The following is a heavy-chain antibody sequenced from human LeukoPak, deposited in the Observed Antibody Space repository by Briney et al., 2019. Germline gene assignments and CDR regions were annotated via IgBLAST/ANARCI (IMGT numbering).Heavy chain of an antibody. Sequence: PSETLSLTCAVYGGSFSGYYWSWIRQPPGKGLEWIGEINHSGSTNYNPSLKSRVTISVDRSKNQFSLKLSSVTAADTAVYYCARARIAARPGYFDYWGQGTLVTVSS. D-gene: IGHD6-6*01. CDR3: ARARIAARPGYFDY. V-gene: IGHV4-34*01. CDR1: GGSFSGYY. J-gene: IGHJ4*02. CDR2: INHSGST.